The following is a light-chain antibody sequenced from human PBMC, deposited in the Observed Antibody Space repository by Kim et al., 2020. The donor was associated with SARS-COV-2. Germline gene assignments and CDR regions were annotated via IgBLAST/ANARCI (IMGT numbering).Light chain of an antibody. CDR3: SSYAGSKNLGV. V-gene: IGLV2-8*01. Sequence: QSALTQPPSASGSPGQSVTISCTGTSSDVGDYNYVSWYQQHPGKAPKLMIYEVTKRPSGVPDRFSGSKSGNTASLTVSGLQAEDEADYYCSSYAGSKNLGVFGTGTKVTVL. CDR2: EVT. CDR1: SSDVGDYNY. J-gene: IGLJ1*01.